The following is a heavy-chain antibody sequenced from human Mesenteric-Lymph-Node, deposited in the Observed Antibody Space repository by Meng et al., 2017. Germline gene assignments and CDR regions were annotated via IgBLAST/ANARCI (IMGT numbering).Heavy chain of an antibody. CDR3: ARDSDYDSSGYYYSYFDY. CDR1: GFTFSSYA. V-gene: IGHV3-30*01. Sequence: GGSLRLSCAASGFTFSSYAMHWVRQAPGNGLEWVAVISYDGSNKYYADSVKGRFTISRDNSKNTLYLQMNSLRAEDTAVYYCARDSDYDSSGYYYSYFDYWGQGTLVTVSS. D-gene: IGHD3-22*01. J-gene: IGHJ4*02. CDR2: ISYDGSNK.